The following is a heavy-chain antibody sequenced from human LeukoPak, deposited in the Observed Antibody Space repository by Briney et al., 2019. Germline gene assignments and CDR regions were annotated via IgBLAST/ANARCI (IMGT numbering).Heavy chain of an antibody. J-gene: IGHJ4*02. CDR1: GGSISSNSYY. CDR3: ARFFRTKYDFWSGYCPD. D-gene: IGHD3-3*01. CDR2: IYYSGST. V-gene: IGHV4-39*07. Sequence: SETLSLTCIVSGGSISSNSYYWGWIRQPPGKGLEWIGSIYYSGSTYSNPSLKSRVTISVDTSNNQFSLKLSSMTAADTAVYYCARFFRTKYDFWSGYCPDWGQGTLVTVSS.